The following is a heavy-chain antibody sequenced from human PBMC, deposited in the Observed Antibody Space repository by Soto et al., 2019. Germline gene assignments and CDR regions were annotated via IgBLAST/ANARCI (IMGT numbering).Heavy chain of an antibody. J-gene: IGHJ5*02. CDR3: ARSWTYGDPIKFDP. Sequence: ASVKVSCKASGYTFTSYGISWVRQAPGQGLEWMGWISAYNGNTNYAQKLQGRVTMATDTSTSTAYMELRSLRSDDTAVYYCARSWTYGDPIKFDPWGRGTLVTVSS. D-gene: IGHD4-17*01. CDR2: ISAYNGNT. CDR1: GYTFTSYG. V-gene: IGHV1-18*01.